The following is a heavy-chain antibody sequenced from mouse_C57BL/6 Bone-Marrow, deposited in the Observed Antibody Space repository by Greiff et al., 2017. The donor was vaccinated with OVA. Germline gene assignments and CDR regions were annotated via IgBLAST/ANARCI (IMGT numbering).Heavy chain of an antibody. CDR3: ARYEGNYYTNYYAMDY. CDR1: GYSFTDYN. CDR2: INPNYGTT. Sequence: EVQGVESGPELVKPGASVKISCKASGYSFTDYNMNWVKQSNGKSLEWIGVINPNYGTTSYNQKFKGKATLTVDQSSSTAYMQLNSLTSEDSAVYYCARYEGNYYTNYYAMDYWGQGTSVTVSS. J-gene: IGHJ4*01. D-gene: IGHD2-12*01. V-gene: IGHV1-39*01.